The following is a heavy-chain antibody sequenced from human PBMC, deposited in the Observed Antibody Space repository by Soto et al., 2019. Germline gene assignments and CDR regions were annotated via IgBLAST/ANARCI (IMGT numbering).Heavy chain of an antibody. J-gene: IGHJ6*02. V-gene: IGHV6-1*01. CDR1: GDSVSSDSAA. D-gene: IGHD6-19*01. CDR2: TYYRSKWYN. Sequence: SQTLSLTCAISGDSVSSDSAAWNWVRQSPSRGLEWLGRTYYRSKWYNDYAVSVNGRITINPDTSKNHFSLQLNSVTPEDTAVYYCVRSRVFIAVAGMATYYYYYGMDVWGRGTTVTSP. CDR3: VRSRVFIAVAGMATYYYYYGMDV.